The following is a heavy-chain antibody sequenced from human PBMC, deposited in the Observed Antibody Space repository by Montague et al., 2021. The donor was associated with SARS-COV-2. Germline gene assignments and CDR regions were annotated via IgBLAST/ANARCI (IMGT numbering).Heavy chain of an antibody. Sequence: SETLSLTCAVYSGSFSGFYWTWICQSPGKGLEWIGEINHTGSATSNPSLKGRVTLSRDTSKTQFSLKLQSMTPADTAVYYCARGQVTISGVLSFIPAAGHLDGWGQGTSVTVSS. D-gene: IGHD3-3*01. V-gene: IGHV4-34*01. CDR3: ARGQVTISGVLSFIPAAGHLDG. CDR1: SGSFSGFY. J-gene: IGHJ3*01. CDR2: INHTGSA.